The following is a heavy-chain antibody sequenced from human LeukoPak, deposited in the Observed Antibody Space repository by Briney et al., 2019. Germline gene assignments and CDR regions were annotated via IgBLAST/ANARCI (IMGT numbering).Heavy chain of an antibody. D-gene: IGHD5-18*01. CDR2: ITTSSSYI. CDR1: GFTFSSYS. V-gene: IGHV3-21*01. Sequence: GGSLRHSCAASGFTFSSYSLNWVRQAPGKGLEWVSSITTSSSYIYYADSVKGRFTISRDNAKNSLYLQMNSLRAEDTAVYYCARDKVNTGLDAFDIWGQGTMVTVSS. J-gene: IGHJ3*02. CDR3: ARDKVNTGLDAFDI.